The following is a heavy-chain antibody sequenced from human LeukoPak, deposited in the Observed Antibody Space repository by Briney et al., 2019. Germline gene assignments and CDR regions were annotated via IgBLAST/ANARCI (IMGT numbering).Heavy chain of an antibody. CDR3: ARGHMNYYDSSGYYGGPRDDY. Sequence: GSLRLSCAACGFTFSRYSMNWVRQAPGKGLEWVSSISSSSYIYYADSVKGRFTISRDNAKNSLYLQMNSLRAEDTAVYYCARGHMNYYDSSGYYGGPRDDYWGQGTLVTVSS. CDR1: GFTFSRYS. CDR2: ISSSSYI. V-gene: IGHV3-21*01. D-gene: IGHD3-22*01. J-gene: IGHJ4*02.